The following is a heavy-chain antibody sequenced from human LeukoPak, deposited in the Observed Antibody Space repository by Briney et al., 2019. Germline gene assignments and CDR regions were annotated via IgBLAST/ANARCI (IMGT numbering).Heavy chain of an antibody. V-gene: IGHV3-30*18. Sequence: PGGSLRLSCAASGFTFSSYGMHWVRQAPGKGLEWVAVISYDGSNKYYADSVKGRFTISRDNSKNTLYLQMNSLRAEDTAVYYCAKVPDPYCGGDCFPSDYWGQGTLVTVSS. CDR2: ISYDGSNK. CDR1: GFTFSSYG. D-gene: IGHD2-21*02. J-gene: IGHJ4*02. CDR3: AKVPDPYCGGDCFPSDY.